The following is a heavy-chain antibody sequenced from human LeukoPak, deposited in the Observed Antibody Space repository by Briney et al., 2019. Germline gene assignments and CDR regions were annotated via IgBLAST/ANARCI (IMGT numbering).Heavy chain of an antibody. CDR1: GFTFSGYW. Sequence: GVLRLSCAASGFTFSGYWMTWVRQAPGKGLEWVSSISRSGSTKYYADSVKGRFTISRDNAKNSLFLQMNSLRAEDTAVYYCARVLRYCSGGNCYSGGLGYMDVWGKGTTVTISS. D-gene: IGHD2-15*01. CDR2: ISRSGSTK. V-gene: IGHV3-11*01. J-gene: IGHJ6*03. CDR3: ARVLRYCSGGNCYSGGLGYMDV.